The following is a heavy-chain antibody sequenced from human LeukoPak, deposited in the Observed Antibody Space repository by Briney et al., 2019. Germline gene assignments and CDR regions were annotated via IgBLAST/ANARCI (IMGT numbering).Heavy chain of an antibody. CDR2: ISAYNGNT. Sequence: ASVKVSCKASGYTFTSYGISWERQAPGQGLEWMGWISAYNGNTNYAQKLQGRVTMTTDTSTSTAYMELRSLRSDDTAVYYCARVFTYYYDSSGYPRRPFDYWGQGTLVTVSS. CDR3: ARVFTYYYDSSGYPRRPFDY. D-gene: IGHD3-22*01. CDR1: GYTFTSYG. V-gene: IGHV1-18*01. J-gene: IGHJ4*02.